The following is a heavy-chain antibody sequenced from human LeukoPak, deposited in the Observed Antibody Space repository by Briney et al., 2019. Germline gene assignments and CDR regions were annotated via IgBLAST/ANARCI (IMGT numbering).Heavy chain of an antibody. CDR1: GGTFSSYA. CDR2: IIPIFGTA. V-gene: IGHV1-69*13. Sequence: SVKVSCKASGGTFSSYAISWVRQAPRQGLEWMGGIIPIFGTANYAQKFQGRVTITADESTSTAYMELSSLRSEDTAVYYCARGGYDFWSGYRRLDYYYYYMDVWGKGTTVTVSS. J-gene: IGHJ6*03. D-gene: IGHD3-3*01. CDR3: ARGGYDFWSGYRRLDYYYYYMDV.